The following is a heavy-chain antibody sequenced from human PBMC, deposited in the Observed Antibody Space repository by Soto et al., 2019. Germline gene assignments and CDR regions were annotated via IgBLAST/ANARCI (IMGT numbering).Heavy chain of an antibody. Sequence: GESLKISCKGSGYSFTSYWIGWVRQMPGKGLEWMGIIYPGDSDTRYSPSFQGQVTISADKSISTAYLQWSSLKASDTAMYYCARHEGDAYVDTAMVKGGYYYYYMDVWGKGTTVTVSS. V-gene: IGHV5-51*01. CDR3: ARHEGDAYVDTAMVKGGYYYYYMDV. J-gene: IGHJ6*03. CDR2: IYPGDSDT. CDR1: GYSFTSYW. D-gene: IGHD5-18*01.